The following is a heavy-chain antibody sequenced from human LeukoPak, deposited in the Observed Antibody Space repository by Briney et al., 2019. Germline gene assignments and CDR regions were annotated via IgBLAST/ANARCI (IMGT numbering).Heavy chain of an antibody. CDR1: GFTFSSYA. Sequence: GGSLRLSCAASGFTFSSYAMSWVRQAPGKGLEWVSAISGSGGSTYYADSVKGRFTISRDNSKNALYLQMNSLRAEDTAVYYCARENYGDYVGLGYDYWGQGTLVTVSS. V-gene: IGHV3-23*01. J-gene: IGHJ4*02. CDR2: ISGSGGST. D-gene: IGHD4-17*01. CDR3: ARENYGDYVGLGYDY.